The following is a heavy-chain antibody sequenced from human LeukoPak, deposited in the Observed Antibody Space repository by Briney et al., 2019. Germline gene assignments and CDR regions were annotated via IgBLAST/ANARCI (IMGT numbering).Heavy chain of an antibody. D-gene: IGHD2-15*01. CDR3: ARDPDSSAFDY. CDR2: IKYDDTVK. CDR1: GFNFGTYW. V-gene: IGHV3-7*01. Sequence: GSLRLSCTAAGFNFGTYWMSWVRQSPEKGLEFVANIKYDDTVKNYVDSVKGRFTISRDNPSNSVYLQMDSLRPEDTALYYCARDPDSSAFDYWGQGAQVTVSS. J-gene: IGHJ4*02.